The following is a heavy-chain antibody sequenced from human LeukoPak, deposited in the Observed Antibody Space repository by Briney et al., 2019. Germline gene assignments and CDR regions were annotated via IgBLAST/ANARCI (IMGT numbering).Heavy chain of an antibody. CDR3: ARGHYGMDV. Sequence: ECGARIKEDRSEKHSARSGKARVTISRDNSKSSLSLQMDSLRVDDTAVYYCARGHYGMDVWGQGTTVTVSS. CDR2: IKEDRSEK. V-gene: IGHV3-7*01. J-gene: IGHJ6*02.